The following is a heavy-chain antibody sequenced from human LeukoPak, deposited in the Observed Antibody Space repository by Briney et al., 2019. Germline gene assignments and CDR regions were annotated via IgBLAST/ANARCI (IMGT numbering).Heavy chain of an antibody. D-gene: IGHD1-26*01. V-gene: IGHV3-74*01. CDR1: GFTFSRYW. J-gene: IGHJ4*02. Sequence: GGSLRLSCAASGFTFSRYWMHWVRQAPGKGLVWVSCIRSDGSTTSIADSAKGRFTISRDNAKNTVYLQMNSLRAEDAAVYYCVRDNRSYNFDYWGQGTLVTVSS. CDR3: VRDNRSYNFDY. CDR2: IRSDGSTT.